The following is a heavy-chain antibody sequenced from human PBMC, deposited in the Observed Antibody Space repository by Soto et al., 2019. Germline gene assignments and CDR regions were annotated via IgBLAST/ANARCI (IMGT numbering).Heavy chain of an antibody. J-gene: IGHJ5*01. CDR3: STRAYDTNGYYRFYP. V-gene: IGHV4-34*01. D-gene: IGHD3-22*01. CDR2: INHSGRV. CDR1: GGSFSGHS. Sequence: QVQLQQWGAGLLKPSETLSLTCAVYGGSFSGHSWTWIRQSPGKGLEWIGDINHSGRVNYSPSLKSRVTISLDTSKNQFSLTLSAVTAADTAMYYCSTRAYDTNGYYRFYPWGQGTLVTVSS.